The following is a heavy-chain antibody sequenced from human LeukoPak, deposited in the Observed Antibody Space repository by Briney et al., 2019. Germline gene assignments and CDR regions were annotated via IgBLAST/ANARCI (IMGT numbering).Heavy chain of an antibody. CDR2: ISGSSTYI. D-gene: IGHD2-2*01. J-gene: IGHJ4*02. CDR1: GSTISSYD. V-gene: IGHV3-21*04. CDR3: AKEGLFCSSTSCYRGPIDY. Sequence: GGSLRLSCAASGSTISSYDMNWVRQAPGKGLEWVSSISGSSTYIYYADSVKGRFTISRDNAKNSLFLQMNSLRAEDTAVYYCAKEGLFCSSTSCYRGPIDYWGQGTLVTVSS.